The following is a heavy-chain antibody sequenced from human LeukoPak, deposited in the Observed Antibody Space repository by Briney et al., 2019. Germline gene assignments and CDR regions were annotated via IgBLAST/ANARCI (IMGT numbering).Heavy chain of an antibody. CDR1: GFSLSSYG. CDR3: ATDRPYITSWYGCSTP. J-gene: IGHJ5*02. V-gene: IGHV3-23*01. Sequence: GGSLRLPCAASGFSLSSYGMTWVRQAPGKGLEWVSTLSDSGGGTYYADSVKGRFTISRDNSRNTLYLQMHSLRVEDTAVYYCATDRPYITSWYGCSTPWGQGTLVTVSS. D-gene: IGHD3-10*01. CDR2: LSDSGGGT.